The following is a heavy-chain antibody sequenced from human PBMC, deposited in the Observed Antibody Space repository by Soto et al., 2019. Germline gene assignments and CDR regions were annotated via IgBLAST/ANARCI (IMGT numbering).Heavy chain of an antibody. CDR1: GDSINRGGFY. Sequence: QVQLQESGPGLVKPSQTLSLTCTVSGDSINRGGFYWSWIRLLPGKGLEWIGYVYYSGTTYYNPSFKSRTTNSVDRSKNHFSLSLTSVTAAGAAVYYCARGNGSGTARDWFVGLGLGTLAIVSS. CDR2: VYYSGTT. V-gene: IGHV4-31*03. CDR3: ARGNGSGTARDWFVG. J-gene: IGHJ5*02. D-gene: IGHD3-10*01.